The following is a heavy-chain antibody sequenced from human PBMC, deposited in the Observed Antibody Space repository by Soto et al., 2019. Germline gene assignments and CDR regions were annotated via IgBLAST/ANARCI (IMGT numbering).Heavy chain of an antibody. D-gene: IGHD3-22*01. CDR1: GFIFSSYA. CDR2: ISGSGGST. Sequence: GGSLRLSCAASGFIFSSYAMSWVRQAPGKGLEWVSGISGSGGSTYYADSVKGRFTISRDNSKNTVYLQMNSLRAEDTAVYYCAKRGPGWLEGLSSGMDVWGQGTTVTGSS. V-gene: IGHV3-23*01. J-gene: IGHJ6*02. CDR3: AKRGPGWLEGLSSGMDV.